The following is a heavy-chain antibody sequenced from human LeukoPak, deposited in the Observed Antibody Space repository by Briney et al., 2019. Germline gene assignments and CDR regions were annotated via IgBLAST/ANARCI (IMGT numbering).Heavy chain of an antibody. Sequence: HPGGSLRLSCAASGFTFSSYAMSWVRQAPGKGLEWVSTISGSGGNRYNADSVKGRFIISRDNSKNTLYLQMNSLRAEDTALYYCAKGYSGYECFDYWGQGTLVTVSS. CDR1: GFTFSSYA. D-gene: IGHD5-12*01. V-gene: IGHV3-23*01. CDR2: ISGSGGNR. CDR3: AKGYSGYECFDY. J-gene: IGHJ4*02.